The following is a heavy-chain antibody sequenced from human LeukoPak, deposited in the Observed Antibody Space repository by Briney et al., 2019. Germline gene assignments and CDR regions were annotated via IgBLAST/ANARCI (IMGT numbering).Heavy chain of an antibody. CDR3: ARSTVLGLGPSNYYMDV. V-gene: IGHV1-18*01. CDR2: ISAYNGNT. J-gene: IGHJ6*03. Sequence: ASVKVSCKASGYTFTSYGISWVRQAPGQGPEWMGWISAYNGNTNYAQKLQGRVTMTTDTSTSTAYMELRSLRSDDTAVYYCARSTVLGLGPSNYYMDVWGKGTTVTVSS. D-gene: IGHD3-16*01. CDR1: GYTFTSYG.